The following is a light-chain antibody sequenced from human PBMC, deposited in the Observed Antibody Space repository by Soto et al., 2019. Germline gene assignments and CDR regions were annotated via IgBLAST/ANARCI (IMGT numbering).Light chain of an antibody. V-gene: IGKV1-6*01. CDR1: QGIRND. Sequence: AIQMTQSPSSLSASVGDRVTITCRASQGIRNDLGWYQQKPGKAPKLLIYAASSLQSGVPSRFSDSGSGTDFTLTISSLQPEDFAVYYCQQYQNSPRTFGQGTKVDIK. CDR2: AAS. J-gene: IGKJ1*01. CDR3: QQYQNSPRT.